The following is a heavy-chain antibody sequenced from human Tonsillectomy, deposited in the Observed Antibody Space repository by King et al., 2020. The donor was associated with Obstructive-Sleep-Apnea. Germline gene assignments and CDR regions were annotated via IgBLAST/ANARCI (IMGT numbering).Heavy chain of an antibody. CDR1: GGSFSGYY. CDR3: ARGEDYYDSSGYHR. CDR2: INHSGST. D-gene: IGHD3-22*01. J-gene: IGHJ5*02. V-gene: IGHV4-34*01. Sequence: VQLQQWGAGLLKPSETLSLTCAVYGGSFSGYYWSWIRQPPGKGLEWIGEINHSGSTTYNPSLKSRVTISVDTSKNQFSLKLSSVTAADTAVYYCARGEDYYDSSGYHRWGQGTLVTVSS.